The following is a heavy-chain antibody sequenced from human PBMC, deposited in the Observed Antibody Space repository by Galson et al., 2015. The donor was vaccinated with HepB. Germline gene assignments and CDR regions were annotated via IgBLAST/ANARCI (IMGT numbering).Heavy chain of an antibody. CDR2: IYYSGST. D-gene: IGHD5-18*01. CDR3: ARHTRYGRPSGYGTGFDY. CDR1: GGSISSSSYY. V-gene: IGHV4-39*01. J-gene: IGHJ4*02. Sequence: SETLSLTCTVSGGSISSSSYYWGWIRQPPGKGLEWIGSIYYSGSTYYNPSLKSRVTISVDTSKNQFSLKLSSVTAADTAVYYCARHTRYGRPSGYGTGFDYWGQGTLVTVSS.